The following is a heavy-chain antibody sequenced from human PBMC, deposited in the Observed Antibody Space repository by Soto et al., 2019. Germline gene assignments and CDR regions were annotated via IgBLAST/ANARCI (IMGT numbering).Heavy chain of an antibody. D-gene: IGHD6-13*01. CDR3: AREDVAAAGNYYYGRDV. Sequence: ASVNVSCKASGYTFTSYGISWVRQAPGQGLEWMGWISAYNGNTSYAQKLQGRVTMTTDTWTSTAYMELRSLRSDDTAVYYCAREDVAAAGNYYYGRDVWGQGTTVTVS. J-gene: IGHJ6*02. V-gene: IGHV1-18*04. CDR1: GYTFTSYG. CDR2: ISAYNGNT.